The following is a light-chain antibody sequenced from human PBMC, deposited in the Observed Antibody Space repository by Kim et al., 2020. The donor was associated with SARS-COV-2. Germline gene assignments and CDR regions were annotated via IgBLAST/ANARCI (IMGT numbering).Light chain of an antibody. J-gene: IGKJ2*01. Sequence: VALPCGGSHRVGGNIVVSYQQNPRQAARRLIYAASSRTGGVPDSCCGSWSGTDFTLTIDRLEPEDHVVDYCRMYDDSPPNTFGQGTKLEI. V-gene: IGKV3-20*01. CDR1: HRVGGNI. CDR2: AAS. CDR3: RMYDDSPPNT.